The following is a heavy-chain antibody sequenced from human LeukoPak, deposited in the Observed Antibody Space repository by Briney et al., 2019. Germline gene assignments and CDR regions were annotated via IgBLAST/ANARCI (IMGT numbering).Heavy chain of an antibody. CDR3: AKFLVLGDFWGIDPSDY. V-gene: IGHV3-23*01. CDR1: GFTFSSYA. Sequence: GGSLRLSCAASGFTFSSYAMSWVRQAPGKGLEWVSAISGSGGSTYYADSVKGRFTISRDNSKNTLYLQMNSLRAEDTAVYYCAKFLVLGDFWGIDPSDYWGQGTLVTVSS. J-gene: IGHJ4*02. D-gene: IGHD3-3*01. CDR2: ISGSGGST.